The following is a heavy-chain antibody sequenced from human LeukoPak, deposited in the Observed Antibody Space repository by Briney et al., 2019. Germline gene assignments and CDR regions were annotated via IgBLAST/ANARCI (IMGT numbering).Heavy chain of an antibody. CDR2: ISSSTGDI. V-gene: IGHV3-21*01. D-gene: IGHD6-19*01. J-gene: IGHJ4*02. Sequence: GSLRLSCSASRFTFSSYSMNWVRQAPGKGLEWVSLISSSTGDIYYADSVKGRFTISRANAKNSLYMQMNSLRAEDTAVYYCARESGWSNFDYWGQGTLVTVSS. CDR1: RFTFSSYS. CDR3: ARESGWSNFDY.